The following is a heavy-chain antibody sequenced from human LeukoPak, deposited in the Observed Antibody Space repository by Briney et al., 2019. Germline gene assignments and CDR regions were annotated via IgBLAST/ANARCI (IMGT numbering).Heavy chain of an antibody. D-gene: IGHD3-22*01. CDR1: GGFISSSSYY. J-gene: IGHJ1*01. Sequence: SETLSLTCTISGGFISSSSYYWGWIRQPPGKGLEWIGYIYYSGSTYYNPALKSRVSMSIDTSKTQFSLELRSVAAADTALYYCARRRYYDSTGYLEWGQGTLVTVTS. CDR2: IYYSGST. V-gene: IGHV4-39*01. CDR3: ARRRYYDSTGYLE.